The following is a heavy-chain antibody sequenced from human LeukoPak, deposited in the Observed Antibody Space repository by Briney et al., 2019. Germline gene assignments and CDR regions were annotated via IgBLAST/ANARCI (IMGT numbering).Heavy chain of an antibody. J-gene: IGHJ6*03. CDR3: ARDTSSSWYQGYYYYYMDV. Sequence: GASVKVSCKASGYTFTSYGISWVRQAPGQGLEWMGWISAYNGNTNYAQKLQGRVTMTTDTSTSTAYMELRSLRSDDTAVYYCARDTSSSWYQGYYYYYMDVWGKGTTVTVSS. D-gene: IGHD6-13*01. CDR2: ISAYNGNT. CDR1: GYTFTSYG. V-gene: IGHV1-18*01.